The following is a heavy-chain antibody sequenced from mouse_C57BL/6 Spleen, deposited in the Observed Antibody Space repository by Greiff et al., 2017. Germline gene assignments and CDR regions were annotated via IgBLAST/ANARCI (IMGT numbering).Heavy chain of an antibody. J-gene: IGHJ3*01. Sequence: QVQLQQPGTELVKPGASVKLSCKASGYTFTSYWMHWVKQRPGQGLEWIGNINPSNGGTNYNEKFKSKATLTVDKSSSTAYMQLSSLTSEYSAVYCCARGDDYEAWFAYWGQGTLVTGSA. D-gene: IGHD2-4*01. CDR3: ARGDDYEAWFAY. V-gene: IGHV1-53*01. CDR2: INPSNGGT. CDR1: GYTFTSYW.